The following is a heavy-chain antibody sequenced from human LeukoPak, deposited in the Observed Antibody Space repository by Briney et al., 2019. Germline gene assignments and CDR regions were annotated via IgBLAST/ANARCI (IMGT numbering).Heavy chain of an antibody. D-gene: IGHD1-14*01. Sequence: GGSLRLSCAASGFTFSSYSMNWVRQAPGKGLEWVSSISSSSGYIYYADSVKGRFTISRDNAKNSLYLQMNSLRAEDTSVYYCARASTGRFEEAYWGQGTLVTVSS. CDR1: GFTFSSYS. J-gene: IGHJ4*02. CDR3: ARASTGRFEEAY. V-gene: IGHV3-21*01. CDR2: ISSSSGYI.